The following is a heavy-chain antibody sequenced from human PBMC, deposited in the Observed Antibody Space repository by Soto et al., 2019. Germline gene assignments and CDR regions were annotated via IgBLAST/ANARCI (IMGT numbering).Heavy chain of an antibody. CDR3: ARGMTTVTTIDY. V-gene: IGHV4-30-2*01. J-gene: IGHJ4*02. CDR1: GGSISSGGYS. Sequence: SETLSLTCAVSGGSISSGGYSCSWIRQPPGKGLEWIGYIYHSGSTYYNPSLKSRVTISVDRSKNQFSLKLSSVTAADTAVYYCARGMTTVTTIDYWGQGTLVTVS. CDR2: IYHSGST. D-gene: IGHD4-4*01.